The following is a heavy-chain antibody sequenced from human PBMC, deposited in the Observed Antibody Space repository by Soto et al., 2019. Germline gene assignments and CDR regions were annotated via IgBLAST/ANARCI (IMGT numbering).Heavy chain of an antibody. J-gene: IGHJ4*02. CDR2: IYYSGST. V-gene: IGHV4-59*08. D-gene: IGHD3-10*01. Sequence: SETLSLTCTVSGGSISSYYWSWIRQPPGKGLELIGYIYYSGSTNYNPSLKSRVTISVDTSKNQFSLKLNSMTAADTAVYYCARHNYGSGSTYFDYWGQGTLVTVSS. CDR3: ARHNYGSGSTYFDY. CDR1: GGSISSYY.